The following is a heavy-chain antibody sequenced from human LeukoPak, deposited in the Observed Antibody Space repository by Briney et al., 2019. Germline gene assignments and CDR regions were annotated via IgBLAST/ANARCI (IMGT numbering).Heavy chain of an antibody. CDR3: ARAYVNPYFDY. CDR2: IYYSGGT. Sequence: PSETLSLTCTVSGVSISNSYWSWIRQPPGKGLEWIGYIYYSGGTNYNPSLKSRVTISVDTSKNQFSLKLTSVTAADTAVYYCARAYVNPYFDYWGKGTLVTVSS. D-gene: IGHD3-10*02. CDR1: GVSISNSY. V-gene: IGHV4-59*01. J-gene: IGHJ4*02.